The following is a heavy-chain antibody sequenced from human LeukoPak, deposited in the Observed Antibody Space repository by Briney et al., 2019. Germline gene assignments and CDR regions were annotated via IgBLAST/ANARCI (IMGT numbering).Heavy chain of an antibody. CDR1: GFTFSSYN. CDR2: IWYDGSNK. V-gene: IGHV3-33*01. CDR3: AIAPTLNPYCMDV. Sequence: PGRSLRLSCAASGFTFSSYNMFWVRQAPGKGLEWVEVIWYDGSNKYYAESAKGRFIISRDTSKNTLYLEMYSLRAEDTAVYYCAIAPTLNPYCMDVWGKGTTVTVSS. J-gene: IGHJ6*03. D-gene: IGHD1-14*01.